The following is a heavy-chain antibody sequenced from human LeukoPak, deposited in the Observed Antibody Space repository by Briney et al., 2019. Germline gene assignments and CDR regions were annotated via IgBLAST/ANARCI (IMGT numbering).Heavy chain of an antibody. J-gene: IGHJ4*02. CDR2: MNPNSGNT. V-gene: IGHV1-8*01. CDR3: ARRYSGYDARWEYYFDY. CDR1: GYTFTSYD. Sequence: ASVKVSCKASGYTFTSYDINWVRQATGQGLEWMGWMNPNSGNTGYAQKFQGRVTITADESTSTAYMELSSLRSEDTAVYYCARRYSGYDARWEYYFDYWGQGTLVTVSS. D-gene: IGHD5-12*01.